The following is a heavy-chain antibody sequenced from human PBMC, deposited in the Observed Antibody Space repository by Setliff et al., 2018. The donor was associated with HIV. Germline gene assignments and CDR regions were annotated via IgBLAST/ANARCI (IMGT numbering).Heavy chain of an antibody. D-gene: IGHD5-18*01. CDR3: ARSQYSNGPGDYHFYYMDV. V-gene: IGHV3-7*03. J-gene: IGHJ6*03. Sequence: PGGSLRLSCVVSGLTFNRYWMSWVRQVPGKGLEWVSNTKYDGSESYYVDSVKGRFIASTDNAKNSLFLQMNSLRAEDTALYYCARSQYSNGPGDYHFYYMDVWGKGTTVTVSS. CDR1: GLTFNRYW. CDR2: TKYDGSES.